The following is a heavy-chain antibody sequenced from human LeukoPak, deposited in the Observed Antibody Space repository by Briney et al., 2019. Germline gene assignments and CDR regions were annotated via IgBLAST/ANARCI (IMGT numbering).Heavy chain of an antibody. D-gene: IGHD5/OR15-5a*01. CDR3: ARIDSVNYYFDY. CDR1: GFTFSSYW. V-gene: IGHV3-7*01. J-gene: IGHJ4*02. Sequence: GGSLRLSCAASGFTFSSYWMTWVRQSPGKGLEWVANIKLDGSETYYVDSVKGRFTIYRDNAKKSLYLQMNSLRAEDTAVYYCARIDSVNYYFDYWGQGTLVTVSS. CDR2: IKLDGSET.